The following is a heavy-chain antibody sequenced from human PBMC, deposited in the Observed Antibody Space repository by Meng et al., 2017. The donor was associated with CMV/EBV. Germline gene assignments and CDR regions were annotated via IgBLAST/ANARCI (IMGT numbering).Heavy chain of an antibody. Sequence: ASVKVSCKASGYTFTSYYMHWVRQAPGQGLEWMGIINPSGGSTSYAQKFQGRVTMTRDTSTSTVYMGLSSLRSEDTAVYYCARALVRFFLFDPWGQGTLVTVSS. CDR2: INPSGGST. CDR3: ARALVRFFLFDP. CDR1: GYTFTSYY. D-gene: IGHD3-3*01. V-gene: IGHV1-46*01. J-gene: IGHJ5*02.